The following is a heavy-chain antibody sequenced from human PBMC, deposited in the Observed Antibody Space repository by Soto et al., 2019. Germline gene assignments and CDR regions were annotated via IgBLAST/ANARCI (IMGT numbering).Heavy chain of an antibody. CDR3: AKDRGGDCPDNSCYFGADY. Sequence: PGGSLRLSCVGSGFTFSSYGMHWVRQAPGKGLECVAVISDTGSSHYYATSVEGRFTISRENYKKTLSLHMDRVRVEDKAVYYCAKDRGGDCPDNSCYFGADYWGQGTPVTVSS. D-gene: IGHD2-2*01. CDR2: ISDTGSSH. V-gene: IGHV3-30*18. CDR1: GFTFSSYG. J-gene: IGHJ4*02.